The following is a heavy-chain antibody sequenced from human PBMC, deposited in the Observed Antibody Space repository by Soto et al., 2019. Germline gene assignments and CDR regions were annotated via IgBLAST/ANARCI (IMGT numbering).Heavy chain of an antibody. CDR3: ARDYDSSGYGVWYFDL. V-gene: IGHV4-4*07. Sequence: QVQLQESGPGLVKPSETLSLTCTVSGGSISSYYWSWIRQPAGKGLEWIGRIYTSGSTNYNPSLKSRVTMSVDTSKNQFSLKLSSVTAADTAVYYCARDYDSSGYGVWYFDLWGRGTLVTVSS. J-gene: IGHJ2*01. CDR2: IYTSGST. CDR1: GGSISSYY. D-gene: IGHD3-22*01.